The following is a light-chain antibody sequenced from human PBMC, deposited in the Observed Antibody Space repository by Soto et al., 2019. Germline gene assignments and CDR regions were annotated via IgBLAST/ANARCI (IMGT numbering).Light chain of an antibody. CDR3: QQSYSTPST. CDR2: AAS. CDR1: QSISSY. Sequence: DIQMTQSPSSLSASVGDRVSITCRASQSISSYLNWYQQKPGIAPKLLIYAASSLQSGVPSRFSGSGSGTDFTLTIGSLQPEDFATYYCQQSYSTPSTFGQGTRLEI. J-gene: IGKJ5*01. V-gene: IGKV1-39*01.